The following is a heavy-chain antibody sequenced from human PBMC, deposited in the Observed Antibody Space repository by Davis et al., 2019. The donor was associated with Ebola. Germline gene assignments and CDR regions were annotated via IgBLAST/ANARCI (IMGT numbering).Heavy chain of an antibody. CDR2: TYYRSKWYN. D-gene: IGHD2-8*01. V-gene: IGHV6-1*01. Sequence: SETLSLTCTVSGDSISSYYWSWIRQSPSRGLEWLGRTYYRSKWYNDYAVSVKSRITINPDTSKNQFSLQLNSVTPEDTAVYYCARDVLDYGMDVWGQGTTVTVSS. CDR3: ARDVLDYGMDV. CDR1: GDSISSYY. J-gene: IGHJ6*02.